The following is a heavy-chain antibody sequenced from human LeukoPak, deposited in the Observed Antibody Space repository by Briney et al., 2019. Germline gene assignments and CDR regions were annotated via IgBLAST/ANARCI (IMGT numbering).Heavy chain of an antibody. CDR1: GFSFRSYA. Sequence: PGGSLRLSCSASGFSFRSYAMHWVRQAPGKGLEFVSGINDDWGTTDYADSVKGRFTISRDNSKNTLYLQINSLRTEDTAMFYCLRGLYGLGWDYWGQGTLVTVSS. D-gene: IGHD3-10*01. CDR3: LRGLYGLGWDY. V-gene: IGHV3-64D*06. CDR2: INDDWGTT. J-gene: IGHJ4*02.